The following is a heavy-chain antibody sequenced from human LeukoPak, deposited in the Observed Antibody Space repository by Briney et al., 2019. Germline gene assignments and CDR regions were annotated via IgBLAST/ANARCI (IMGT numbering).Heavy chain of an antibody. CDR2: INTNTGNP. J-gene: IGHJ4*02. CDR3: ARDLHYYDSSGYGY. V-gene: IGHV7-4-1*02. D-gene: IGHD3-22*01. Sequence: ASVKVSFKASGYTFTSYAMNWVRQAPGQGLEWMGWINTNTGNPTYAQGFTGRFVFSLDTSVSTAYLQISSLKAEDTAVYYCARDLHYYDSSGYGYWGQGTLVTVSS. CDR1: GYTFTSYA.